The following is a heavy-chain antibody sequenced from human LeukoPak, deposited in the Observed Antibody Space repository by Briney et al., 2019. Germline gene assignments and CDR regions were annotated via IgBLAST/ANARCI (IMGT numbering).Heavy chain of an antibody. D-gene: IGHD2-15*01. CDR2: IYTRGST. CDR1: GSSINNYY. J-gene: IGHJ3*02. Sequence: SETLSLTCTVSGSSINNYYWSWIRQPAGKGLEWIGRIYTRGSTNYNPSLKSRVTMSVDTSKNQFSLKLSSVTAADTAVYYCARGRYCSADICSGGDAFDIWGQGTMVSVSS. V-gene: IGHV4-4*07. CDR3: ARGRYCSADICSGGDAFDI.